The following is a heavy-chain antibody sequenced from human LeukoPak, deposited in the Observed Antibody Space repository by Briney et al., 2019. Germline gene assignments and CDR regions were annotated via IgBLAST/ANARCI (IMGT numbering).Heavy chain of an antibody. CDR2: LDPSGSQK. Sequence: GGSLRLSCAASGFTFNRSWMNWVRQAPGKGLEWVANLDPSGSQKRYVDSVKGRFIISKDNPGASLYLDMYSLRAEDTAIYYCAIWTSGNYWGQGTL. CDR1: GFTFNRSW. V-gene: IGHV3-7*01. D-gene: IGHD1-1*01. J-gene: IGHJ4*02. CDR3: AIWTSGNY.